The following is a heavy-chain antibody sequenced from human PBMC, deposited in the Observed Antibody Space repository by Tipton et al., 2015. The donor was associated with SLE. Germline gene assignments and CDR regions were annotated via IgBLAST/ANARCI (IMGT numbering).Heavy chain of an antibody. V-gene: IGHV3-30*14. D-gene: IGHD4-17*01. J-gene: IGHJ4*02. CDR3: ARAPYGDSPRYFDF. Sequence: SLRLSCAASGFTFSSYAMHWVRQAPGKGLEWVAVISYDGSNKYYADSVKGRFTISRDNSKNTLYLQMNSLRSEDTAVYYCARAPYGDSPRYFDFGGQGTLVSVSS. CDR2: ISYDGSNK. CDR1: GFTFSSYA.